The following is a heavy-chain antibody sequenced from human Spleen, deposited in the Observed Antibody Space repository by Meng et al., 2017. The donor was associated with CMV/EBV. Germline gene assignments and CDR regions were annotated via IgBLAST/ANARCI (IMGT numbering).Heavy chain of an antibody. V-gene: IGHV3-23*01. Sequence: GGSLRLSCAASAFIFGSFAMTWVRQAPGKGLEWVSTFSGSGGSTYYADSVKGRFIISGDSSKNTVFLQMNSLRAEDTAVYYCAKEPRSWYGGDGFDVWGHGTMVTVSS. D-gene: IGHD6-13*01. CDR1: AFIFGSFA. CDR2: FSGSGGST. CDR3: AKEPRSWYGGDGFDV. J-gene: IGHJ3*01.